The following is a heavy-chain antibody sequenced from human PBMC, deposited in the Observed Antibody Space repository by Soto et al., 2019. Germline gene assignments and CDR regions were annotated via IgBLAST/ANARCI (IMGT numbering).Heavy chain of an antibody. V-gene: IGHV5-51*01. CDR2: IYPGDSDT. CDR1: GYTFTAYW. Sequence: GESLKISCKGYGYTFTAYWIGWVRQMPGKGLELIGLIYPGDSDTRYSPSFQCRVTISADKSISTAFLQWSSLRASDTAMYYCASQKTVIRGPLSSNWFDPWGQGTLVTVSS. CDR3: ASQKTVIRGPLSSNWFDP. D-gene: IGHD1-1*01. J-gene: IGHJ5*02.